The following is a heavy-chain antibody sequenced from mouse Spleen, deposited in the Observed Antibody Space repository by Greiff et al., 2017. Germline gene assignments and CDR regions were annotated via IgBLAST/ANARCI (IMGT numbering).Heavy chain of an antibody. V-gene: IGHV5-9*04. J-gene: IGHJ2*01. CDR3: ARKGSSYYFDY. D-gene: IGHD1-1*01. CDR2: ISSGGGNT. Sequence: EVKLVESGGGLVKLGGSLKLSCAASGFTFSSYAMSWVRQTPEKRLEWVATISSGGGNTYYPDSVKGRFTISRDNAKNTLYLQMSSLKSEDTAMYYCARKGSSYYFDYWGQGTTLTVSS. CDR1: GFTFSSYA.